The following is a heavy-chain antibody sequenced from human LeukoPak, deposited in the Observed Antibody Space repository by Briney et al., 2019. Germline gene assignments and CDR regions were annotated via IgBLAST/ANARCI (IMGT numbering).Heavy chain of an antibody. J-gene: IGHJ4*02. CDR3: ATSGGTLGPTNYFAY. CDR1: GESLSGYY. D-gene: IGHD3-16*01. V-gene: IGHV4-34*01. CDR2: INHSGST. Sequence: SETLSLTCTVYGESLSGYYWSWLRQPPGKGLEWIGEINHSGSTNYNPSLKSRVTISVDTSKNQFSLKLSSVTAADTAVYYCATSGGTLGPTNYFAYWGQGTLVTVSS.